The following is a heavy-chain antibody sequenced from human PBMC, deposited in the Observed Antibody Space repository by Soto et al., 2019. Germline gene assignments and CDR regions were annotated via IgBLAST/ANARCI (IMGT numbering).Heavy chain of an antibody. J-gene: IGHJ6*02. D-gene: IGHD3-3*01. V-gene: IGHV4-59*01. CDR1: GGSISSYY. CDR2: IYYSGST. Sequence: SETLSLTCTVSGGSISSYYWSWIRQPPGKGLEWIGYIYYSGSTNYNPSLKSRVTISVDTSKNQFSLKLSSVTAADTAVYYCARGMPPEYYDFWSGYPQYYGMDVWGQGTKVTVYS. CDR3: ARGMPPEYYDFWSGYPQYYGMDV.